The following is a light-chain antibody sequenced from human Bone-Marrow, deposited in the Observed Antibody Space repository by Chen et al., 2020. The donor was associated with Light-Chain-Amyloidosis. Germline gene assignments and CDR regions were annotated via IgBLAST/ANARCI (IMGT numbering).Light chain of an antibody. CDR3: QQSYSTPFT. J-gene: IGKJ3*01. Sequence: DIQMTQSPSSLSASVGDRVAITCRASQSISTYLNWYQQKPGKAPKLLIYAASSLQSGAPSRVSGSGSGTDFTLTISSLQPEDFATYYCQQSYSTPFTFGPGTKVDIK. V-gene: IGKV1-39*01. CDR1: QSISTY. CDR2: AAS.